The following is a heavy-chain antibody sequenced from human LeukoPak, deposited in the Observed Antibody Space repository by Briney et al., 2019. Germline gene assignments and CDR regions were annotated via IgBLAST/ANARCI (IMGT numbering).Heavy chain of an antibody. CDR2: IRYDGSKK. D-gene: IGHD2-15*01. CDR1: GFIFSSYG. CDR3: AKRGGRYCSGGSCYSGYYMDV. Sequence: GGSLRLSCAASGFIFSSYGMHWVRQAPGKGLEWVAFIRYDGSKKYYADSVKGRFTISRDNSKNTLYLHMNSLRAEDTAVYYCAKRGGRYCSGGSCYSGYYMDVWGKGTTVTISS. V-gene: IGHV3-30*02. J-gene: IGHJ6*03.